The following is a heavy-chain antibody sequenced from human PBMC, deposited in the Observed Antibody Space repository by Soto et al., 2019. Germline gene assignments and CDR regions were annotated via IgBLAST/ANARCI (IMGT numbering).Heavy chain of an antibody. J-gene: IGHJ6*02. CDR3: ASLPPSGYHTHYYSAMAV. Sequence: QAQLEQSGAEVKKPGASVKVACKASGYTFYNYGITWVRQAPGHGLEWMGWISPYNDYTNYAQKFRARLSMTTDTSTSTAFLELRSLTSDDTAVYFCASLPPSGYHTHYYSAMAVWGQGTTVTVSS. V-gene: IGHV1-18*01. CDR2: ISPYNDYT. CDR1: GYTFYNYG. D-gene: IGHD5-12*01.